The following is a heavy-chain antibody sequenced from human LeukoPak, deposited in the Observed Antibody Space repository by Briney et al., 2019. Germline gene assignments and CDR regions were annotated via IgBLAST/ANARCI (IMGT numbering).Heavy chain of an antibody. J-gene: IGHJ6*02. V-gene: IGHV1-2*02. D-gene: IGHD3-10*01. CDR2: INPNSGGT. CDR3: ARFLVVRGVTNGMDV. Sequence: ASVKVSCKASGYTFTGYYMHWVRQAPGQGLEWMGWINPNSGGTNYAQKFQGRVTMTRDTSISTAYMELSRLRSDDTAVYYCARFLVVRGVTNGMDVWGQGTTVTVSS. CDR1: GYTFTGYY.